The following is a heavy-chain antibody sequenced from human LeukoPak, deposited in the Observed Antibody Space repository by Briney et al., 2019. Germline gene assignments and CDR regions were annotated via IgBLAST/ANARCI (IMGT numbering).Heavy chain of an antibody. Sequence: SQTLSLTCTVSGGSISSGDYYWSWIRQPPGKGLEWIGYIYYSGSTYYNPSLKSRVTTSVDTSKNQFSLKLSSVTAADTAVYYCARGALYYYDSSGYPTQGHFDYWGQGTLVTVSS. CDR2: IYYSGST. D-gene: IGHD3-22*01. V-gene: IGHV4-30-4*08. J-gene: IGHJ4*02. CDR3: ARGALYYYDSSGYPTQGHFDY. CDR1: GGSISSGDYY.